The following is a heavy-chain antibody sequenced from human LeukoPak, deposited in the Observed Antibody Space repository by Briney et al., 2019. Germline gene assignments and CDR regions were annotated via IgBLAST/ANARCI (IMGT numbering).Heavy chain of an antibody. Sequence: SETLSLTCTVSGGSISSYYWSWIRQPPGKGLEWIGYNYYSGSTNYNPSLKSRVTISVDTSKNQFSLKLSSVTAADTAVYYCARRRSIADLYYMDVWGKGTTVTVSS. J-gene: IGHJ6*03. V-gene: IGHV4-59*01. D-gene: IGHD6-6*01. CDR2: NYYSGST. CDR3: ARRRSIADLYYMDV. CDR1: GGSISSYY.